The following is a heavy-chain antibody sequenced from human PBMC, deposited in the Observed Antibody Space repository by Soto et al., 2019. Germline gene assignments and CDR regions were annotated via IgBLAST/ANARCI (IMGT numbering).Heavy chain of an antibody. Sequence: QMQLVQSGAEVKKPGSSVKVSCKASGGTLSSFINYPINWVRQAPGQGLEWMGGIFPNVGTVNYAQKFQGRVTMTADKSTGTAYMELSSLRSEDTALYYCARRDTSGFLRYFDNWGQGTLVTVSS. D-gene: IGHD3-3*01. CDR3: ARRDTSGFLRYFDN. V-gene: IGHV1-69*06. CDR2: IFPNVGTV. CDR1: GGTLSSFINYP. J-gene: IGHJ4*02.